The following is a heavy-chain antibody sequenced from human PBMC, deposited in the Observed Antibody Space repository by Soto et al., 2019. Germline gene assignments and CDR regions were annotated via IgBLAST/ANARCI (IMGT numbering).Heavy chain of an antibody. V-gene: IGHV1-3*01. D-gene: IGHD3-10*01. CDR3: AIDMGFGLSDY. CDR1: GYTFTNYA. J-gene: IGHJ4*02. Sequence: QVQLVQSGAEVEKPGASVKVSCKASGYTFTNYAIDWVRQAPGQRLEWMGWINAGDGNTKYSPKFLGRVTITRDTSASTADMELSSLRSEDTAVYYCAIDMGFGLSDYWVQGILVTVSS. CDR2: INAGDGNT.